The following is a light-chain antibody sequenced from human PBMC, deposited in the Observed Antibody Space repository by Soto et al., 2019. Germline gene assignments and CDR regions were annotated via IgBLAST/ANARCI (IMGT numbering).Light chain of an antibody. J-gene: IGKJ1*01. V-gene: IGKV3-15*01. CDR2: GAS. CDR3: QQYNNWPPGT. CDR1: QSVSSN. Sequence: EIGMTQYTATLSVSPGERATLSCRASQSVSSNLAWYQQKPGQAPRLLIYGASTRATGIPARFSGSGSGTEFTLTISSLQSEDFAVYYCQQYNNWPPGTFGQGSMV.